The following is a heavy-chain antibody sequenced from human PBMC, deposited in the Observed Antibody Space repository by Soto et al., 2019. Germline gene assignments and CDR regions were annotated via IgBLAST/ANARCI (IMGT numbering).Heavy chain of an antibody. Sequence: QVQLVQSGAEVKKPGPSVKVSCRASGYTFATYGISWVRQAPGQGLQWMGWISVYNGDTNYAQKFQGRVTMTTATSTSTAYMEVRSLGSDDTAVYYCASGRVAVRPGWFDPWGKGTLVTVSS. V-gene: IGHV1-18*01. D-gene: IGHD6-6*01. J-gene: IGHJ5*02. CDR2: ISVYNGDT. CDR3: ASGRVAVRPGWFDP. CDR1: GYTFATYG.